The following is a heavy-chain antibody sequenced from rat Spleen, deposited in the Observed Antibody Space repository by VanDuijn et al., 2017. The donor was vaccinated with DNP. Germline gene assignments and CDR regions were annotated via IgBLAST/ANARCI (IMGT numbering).Heavy chain of an antibody. Sequence: QVQLKESGPGLVQPSQTLSLTCTVSGFSLTSYNVHWVRQPPGKGLEWMGRMRYNGDTSYNSALKSRLSISRDTSKNQVFLKMNSLQTEDTAIYYCTRDGSPYYSSYMDVMDAWGQGASVTVSS. V-gene: IGHV2-63*01. CDR3: TRDGSPYYSSYMDVMDA. J-gene: IGHJ4*01. D-gene: IGHD1-2*01. CDR1: GFSLTSYN. CDR2: MRYNGDT.